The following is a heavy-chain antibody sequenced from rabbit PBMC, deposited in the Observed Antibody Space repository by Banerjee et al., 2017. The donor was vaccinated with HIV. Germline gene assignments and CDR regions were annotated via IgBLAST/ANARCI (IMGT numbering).Heavy chain of an antibody. V-gene: IGHV1S45*01. D-gene: IGHD6-1*01. CDR1: GFSLSNKYV. CDR2: IYAGSSGNT. Sequence: QEQLEESGGDLVKPEGSLTLTCTASGFSLSNKYVMCWVRQAPGKGLEWIACIYAGSSGNTYYASWAKGRFAISKTSSTTVTLQMASLTAADAATYFCARESYTYGYAGYAYATLWGPGSLVTVS. J-gene: IGHJ4*01. CDR3: ARESYTYGYAGYAYATL.